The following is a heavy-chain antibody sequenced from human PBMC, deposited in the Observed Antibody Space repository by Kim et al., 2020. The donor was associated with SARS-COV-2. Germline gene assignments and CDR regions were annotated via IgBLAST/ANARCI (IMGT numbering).Heavy chain of an antibody. CDR3: STSSTGYDYLWDY. V-gene: IGHV3-15*01. CDR2: IKSKNDGGTT. CDR1: GFTFTKAW. J-gene: IGHJ4*01. D-gene: IGHD5-12*01. Sequence: WGSLRLSCAASGFTFTKAWLSWVRQAPGKGLEWVGRIKSKNDGGTTDYAAPVKSRFTISRDDSKTTLYPEMNSLKTEDTAVYFCSTSSTGYDYLWDYWG.